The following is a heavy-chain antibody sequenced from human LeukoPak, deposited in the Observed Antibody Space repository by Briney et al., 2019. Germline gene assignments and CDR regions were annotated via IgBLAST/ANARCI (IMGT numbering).Heavy chain of an antibody. CDR1: GGSISSYY. Sequence: SEALSLTCTVSGGSISSYYWSWIRQPPGKGLEWIGYIYYSGSTNYNPSLKSRVTISVDTSKNQFSLKLSSVTAANTAVYYCARGQYYYGSGTPQWAFDIWGQGTMVTVSS. CDR2: IYYSGST. D-gene: IGHD3-10*01. V-gene: IGHV4-59*01. CDR3: ARGQYYYGSGTPQWAFDI. J-gene: IGHJ3*02.